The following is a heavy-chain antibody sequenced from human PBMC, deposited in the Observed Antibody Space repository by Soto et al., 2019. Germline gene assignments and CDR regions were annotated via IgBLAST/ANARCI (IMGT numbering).Heavy chain of an antibody. J-gene: IGHJ4*02. V-gene: IGHV4-61*01. CDR1: GGSVRDKTYY. CDR2: VYYSGTT. Sequence: SETLSLTCSVSGGSVRDKTYYWSWNRQPPGKRLEWIGYVYYSGTTNYNPSLKSRVTISVDLSKNRFSLRLSSVTTADTALYYCARTTAVPNTLRSRYFFDYWGQGTLVTGSS. CDR3: ARTTAVPNTLRSRYFFDY. D-gene: IGHD4-17*01.